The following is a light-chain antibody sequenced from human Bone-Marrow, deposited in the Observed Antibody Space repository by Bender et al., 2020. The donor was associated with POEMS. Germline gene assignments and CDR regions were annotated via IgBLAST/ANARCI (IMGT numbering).Light chain of an antibody. CDR1: SGDIGRYDF. CDR3: CSYVDNRSV. CDR2: DVS. Sequence: QSALTQPASVSASPGQSITISCTGTSGDIGRYDFVSWYQQYPGKAPKLMIYDVSNRPSGVSNRFSGSKAGNTASLTIFGLQAEDEADYYCCSYVDNRSVFGGGTQLTV. V-gene: IGLV2-14*03. J-gene: IGLJ3*02.